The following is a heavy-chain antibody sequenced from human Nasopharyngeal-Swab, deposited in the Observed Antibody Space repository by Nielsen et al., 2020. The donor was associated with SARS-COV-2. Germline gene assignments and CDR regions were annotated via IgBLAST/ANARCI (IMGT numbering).Heavy chain of an antibody. J-gene: IGHJ5*02. D-gene: IGHD3-3*01. CDR3: AKYAHYDFLSGYHLGWFDP. V-gene: IGHV4-59*13. Sequence: PGKGLEWIGYIYYSGGANYNLSLKSRVTISVDTPKNQFSLKLNSVTAADTAVYYCAKYAHYDFLSGYHLGWFDPWGQGTLVTVSS. CDR2: IYYSGGA.